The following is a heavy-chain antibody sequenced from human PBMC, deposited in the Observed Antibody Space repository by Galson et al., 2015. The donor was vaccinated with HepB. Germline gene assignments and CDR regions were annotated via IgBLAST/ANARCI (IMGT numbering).Heavy chain of an antibody. Sequence: QSGAEVKKPGESLKISCKGSGYSFTSYWIGWVRQMPGKGLEWMGIIYPGDSDTRYSPSFQGQVTISADKSITTAYLQWNSLKASDTAMYYCARVRFSDYYGMDVWGQGTTVTVSS. CDR2: IYPGDSDT. CDR1: GYSFTSYW. J-gene: IGHJ6*02. V-gene: IGHV5-51*03. CDR3: ARVRFSDYYGMDV. D-gene: IGHD3-3*01.